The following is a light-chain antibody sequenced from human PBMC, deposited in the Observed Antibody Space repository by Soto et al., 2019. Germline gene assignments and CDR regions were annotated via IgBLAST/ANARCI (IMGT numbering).Light chain of an antibody. J-gene: IGLJ2*01. Sequence: QSVLTQPPSVSGAPGQRVTISCTGSSSNIGAHYDVHWYQQLPGTAPKLLIYGNTNRPSGVPDRFSGSKSGTSASLAITGLQAEDEADYYCQSYDSSLSGGIFGGGTQLTVL. V-gene: IGLV1-40*01. CDR2: GNT. CDR3: QSYDSSLSGGI. CDR1: SSNIGAHYD.